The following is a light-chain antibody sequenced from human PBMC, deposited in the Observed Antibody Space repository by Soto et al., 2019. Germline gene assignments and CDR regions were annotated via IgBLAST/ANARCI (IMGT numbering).Light chain of an antibody. CDR3: QQYGTSPVT. Sequence: EIVLTQSPGTLSLSPGDTVTLSCRAGLTISQNYLAWYQQKSGQAPRLLIYAASGRASGIPDRFSGSGSGTDFSLTISRLEPEDSAVYYCQQYGTSPVTFGQGTKVDIK. J-gene: IGKJ2*01. V-gene: IGKV3-20*01. CDR2: AAS. CDR1: LTISQNY.